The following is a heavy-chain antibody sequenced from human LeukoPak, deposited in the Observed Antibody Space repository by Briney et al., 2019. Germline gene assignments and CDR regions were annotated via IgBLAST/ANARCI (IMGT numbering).Heavy chain of an antibody. V-gene: IGHV3-7*01. Sequence: GGSLRLSCASSGFTFSSYWMTWVRQAPGKGLEWVANLKQDGGEKYYVDSVKGRFTISRDNAKSSLYLQMDSLRAEDTAVYYCARMMASIPRGVPDYWGQGTLVTVSS. CDR2: LKQDGGEK. CDR1: GFTFSSYW. CDR3: ARMMASIPRGVPDY. D-gene: IGHD5-24*01. J-gene: IGHJ4*02.